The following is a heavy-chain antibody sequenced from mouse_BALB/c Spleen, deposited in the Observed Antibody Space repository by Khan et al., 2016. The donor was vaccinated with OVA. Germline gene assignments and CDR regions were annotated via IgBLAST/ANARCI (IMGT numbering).Heavy chain of an antibody. D-gene: IGHD2-14*01. CDR2: INPSTGYT. CDR3: ASRYDWYFDV. J-gene: IGHJ1*01. Sequence: VQLQESGAELAKPGASVKMSCKASGYTFTSYWMHWVKQRPGQGLEWIGYINPSTGYTAYNPKFKDKATLTADKSSSTAYMQLSSLTSEDSAVYYCASRYDWYFDVWGAGTTVTVSS. CDR1: GYTFTSYW. V-gene: IGHV1-7*01.